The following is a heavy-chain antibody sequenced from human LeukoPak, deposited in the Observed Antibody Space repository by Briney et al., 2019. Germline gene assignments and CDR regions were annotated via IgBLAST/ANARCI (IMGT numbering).Heavy chain of an antibody. CDR2: IWYDGSHK. CDR1: GFSFNNFA. Sequence: PGGSLRLSCAATGFSFNNFAMYRVRQAPGKGLEWVAVIWYDGSHKYYVDSVKGRFTISRDNPKNTLYLQMNSLRAEDTAVYYCARDSLMSSSHLDYWGQGTLVTVSS. J-gene: IGHJ4*02. D-gene: IGHD6-6*01. V-gene: IGHV3-33*01. CDR3: ARDSLMSSSHLDY.